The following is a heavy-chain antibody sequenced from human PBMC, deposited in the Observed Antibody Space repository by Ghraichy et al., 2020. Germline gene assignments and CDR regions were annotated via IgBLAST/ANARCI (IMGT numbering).Heavy chain of an antibody. J-gene: IGHJ4*02. D-gene: IGHD2-8*01. Sequence: SETLSLNCTVSGDSISSHYWSWIRQSPGKGLEWIGYVYYTGSTNYNPSLKSRVTISVDTSKNQFSLRLTSVTAADTAVYYCARSNRYCSKNVCSTKYYFDYWGQGTLVTVYS. CDR1: GDSISSHY. CDR2: VYYTGST. CDR3: ARSNRYCSKNVCSTKYYFDY. V-gene: IGHV4-59*11.